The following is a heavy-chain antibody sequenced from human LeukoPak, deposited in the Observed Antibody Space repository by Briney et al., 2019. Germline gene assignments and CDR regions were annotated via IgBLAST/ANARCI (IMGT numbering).Heavy chain of an antibody. J-gene: IGHJ4*02. CDR1: GFTFSSYS. Sequence: PGGSLRLSCAASGFTFSSYSMNWVRQAPGKGLEWVSVIYSGGSTYYADSVKGRFTISRDNSKNTLYLQMNSLRAEDTAVYYCARGSPVPDNYGSRQFDYWGQGTLVTVSS. V-gene: IGHV3-53*01. CDR3: ARGSPVPDNYGSRQFDY. D-gene: IGHD3-10*01. CDR2: IYSGGST.